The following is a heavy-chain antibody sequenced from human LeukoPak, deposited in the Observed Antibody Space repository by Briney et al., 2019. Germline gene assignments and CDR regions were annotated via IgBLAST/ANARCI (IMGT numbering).Heavy chain of an antibody. CDR3: ARRAAGGNWFDP. Sequence: ASVKVSCKASGYTFTSYGISWVRQAPGQGLEWMGWISAYNGNTNYAQKLQGRVTMTTDTSTGTAYMELRSLRSDDTAVYYCARRAAGGNWFDPWGQGTLVTVSS. J-gene: IGHJ5*02. V-gene: IGHV1-18*01. D-gene: IGHD6-13*01. CDR2: ISAYNGNT. CDR1: GYTFTSYG.